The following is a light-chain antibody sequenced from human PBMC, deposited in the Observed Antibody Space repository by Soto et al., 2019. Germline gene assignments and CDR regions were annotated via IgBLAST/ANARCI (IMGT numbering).Light chain of an antibody. CDR3: QQYGSPIT. Sequence: EIVLTQSPATLSLSPGERATLSCRASQSVSSSYLAWYQQKPGQAPRLLIFGTSNRATGVPDRFSGSGSGTDFTLTISRLEPEDFAVYYCQQYGSPITFGQGTRLEIK. J-gene: IGKJ5*01. CDR1: QSVSSSY. V-gene: IGKV3-20*01. CDR2: GTS.